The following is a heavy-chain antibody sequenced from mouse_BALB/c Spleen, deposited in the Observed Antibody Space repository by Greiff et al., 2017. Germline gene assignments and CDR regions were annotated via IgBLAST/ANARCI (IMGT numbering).Heavy chain of an antibody. CDR2: ISYSGST. D-gene: IGHD2-3*01. J-gene: IGHJ2*01. V-gene: IGHV3-2*02. Sequence: EVKLQESGPGLVKPSQSLSLTCTVTGYSITSDYAWNWIRQFPGNKLEWMGYISYSGSTSYNPSLKSRISITRDTSKNQFFLQLNSVTTEDTATYYCARGWLQYYFDYWGQGTTLTVSS. CDR1: GYSITSDYA. CDR3: ARGWLQYYFDY.